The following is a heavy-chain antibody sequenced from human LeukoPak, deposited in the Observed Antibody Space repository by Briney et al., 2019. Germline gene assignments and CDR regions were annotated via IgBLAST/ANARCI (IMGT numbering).Heavy chain of an antibody. CDR1: GFTFLTYA. CDR3: AKAGRSGWYPGWPFDI. CDR2: IRDSGAST. D-gene: IGHD6-19*01. Sequence: GGSLRLSCAASGFTFLTYAMSWVRQAPGKGLEWVSVIRDSGASTYYADSVKGRFTISRDNSKNTLYLQMNSLRAEDTAVYYCAKAGRSGWYPGWPFDIWGQGTMVTVSS. J-gene: IGHJ3*02. V-gene: IGHV3-23*01.